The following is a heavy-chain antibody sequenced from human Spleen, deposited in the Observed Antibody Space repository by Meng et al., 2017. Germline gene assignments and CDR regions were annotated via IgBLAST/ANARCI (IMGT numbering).Heavy chain of an antibody. CDR3: AKDGRVETEVVKFYYYYGMDV. Sequence: GGSLRLSCVASGFTVINYAMTWVRQTPGKGLEWVSGISGSAGSTYYAESVKGRFTISRDNSRNTLYLQMSSLRAEDTAVYYCAKDGRVETEVVKFYYYYGMDVWGQGTTVTVSS. V-gene: IGHV3-23*01. CDR1: GFTVINYA. D-gene: IGHD3-22*01. J-gene: IGHJ6*02. CDR2: ISGSAGST.